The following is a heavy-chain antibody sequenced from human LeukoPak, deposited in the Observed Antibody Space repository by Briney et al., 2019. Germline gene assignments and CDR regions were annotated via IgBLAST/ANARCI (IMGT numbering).Heavy chain of an antibody. Sequence: ASVKVSCKASGYDFTKYAVQWVRQAPGQRLEWMGWIDAGNGRTKYSQDFQGRVTISRDTSASIAYMELSSLRSDDMAVYYCAREVPYDSSRYYQPFDYWGQGTLVTVSS. D-gene: IGHD3-22*01. CDR1: GYDFTKYA. V-gene: IGHV1-3*03. CDR3: AREVPYDSSRYYQPFDY. J-gene: IGHJ4*02. CDR2: IDAGNGRT.